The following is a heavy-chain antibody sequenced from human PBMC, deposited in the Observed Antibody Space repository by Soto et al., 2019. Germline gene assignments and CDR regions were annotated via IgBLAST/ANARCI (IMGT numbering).Heavy chain of an antibody. CDR2: IYYSGST. V-gene: IGHV4-59*01. D-gene: IGHD1-26*01. CDR1: GGSISSYY. CDR3: AREVGATASNWFDP. Sequence: PSETLSLTCTVSGGSISSYYWSWIRQPPGKGLEWIGYIYYSGSTNYNPSLKSRVTISVDTSKNQFSLKLSSVTAADTAVYYCAREVGATASNWFDPWGQGTLVTVS. J-gene: IGHJ5*02.